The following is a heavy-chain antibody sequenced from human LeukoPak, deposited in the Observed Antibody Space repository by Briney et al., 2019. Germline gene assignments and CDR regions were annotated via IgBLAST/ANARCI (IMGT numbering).Heavy chain of an antibody. CDR1: GFTFSDYY. CDR2: ISGSGGTS. D-gene: IGHD3-10*01. Sequence: GGSLRLSCAASGFTFSDYYMSWIRQAPGKGLEWVSSISGSGGTSYYADSVKGRFTISRDSAKNMLFLQMNRLRAEDTAVYYCAKSPYFYNSGRSVDVWGKGTTVTVSS. V-gene: IGHV3-23*01. CDR3: AKSPYFYNSGRSVDV. J-gene: IGHJ6*04.